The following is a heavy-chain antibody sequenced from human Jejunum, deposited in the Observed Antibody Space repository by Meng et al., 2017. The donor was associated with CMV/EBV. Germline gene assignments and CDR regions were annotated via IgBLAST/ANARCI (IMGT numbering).Heavy chain of an antibody. CDR1: GGSISGYY. CDR2: VYMSGST. CDR3: ARDRMAAPGTFEY. J-gene: IGHJ4*02. D-gene: IGHD6-13*01. V-gene: IGHV4-4*07. Sequence: VHPQERGPGLVKPSETLSLTCTVSGGSISGYYWNWIRQPAGKGLEWIGRVYMSGSTNYNPSLRSRVAMSVDTSKTQFSLRLTSVTAADTAVYYCARDRMAAPGTFEYWGQGTLVTVSS.